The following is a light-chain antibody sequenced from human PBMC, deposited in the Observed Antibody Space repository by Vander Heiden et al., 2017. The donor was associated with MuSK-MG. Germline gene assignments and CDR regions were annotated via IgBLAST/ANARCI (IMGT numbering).Light chain of an antibody. CDR3: QSYDISLSGWV. V-gene: IGLV1-40*01. J-gene: IGLJ3*02. CDR2: GNT. CDR1: SPHLGARYD. Sequence: QSVLTQPPSVSGAPGQRVSTSRTGTSPHLGARYDVHWYQHVPGTAPKVLIYGNTNRPSGVPDRFSASKSGTSASLASAGLQAEDEADYYCQSYDISLSGWVFGGGTKLTVL.